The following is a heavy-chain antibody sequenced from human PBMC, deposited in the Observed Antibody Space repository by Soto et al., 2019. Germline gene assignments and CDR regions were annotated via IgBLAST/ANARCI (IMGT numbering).Heavy chain of an antibody. J-gene: IGHJ3*02. D-gene: IGHD6-19*01. V-gene: IGHV1-58*02. Sequence: VKVSCKASGFTFTSSAMQWVRQARGQRLEWIGWIVVGSGNTNYAQKFQERVTITRDMSTSTAYMELSSLRSEDTAVYYCAAEYSSATWSAFDIWGQGTMVTVSS. CDR1: GFTFTSSA. CDR3: AAEYSSATWSAFDI. CDR2: IVVGSGNT.